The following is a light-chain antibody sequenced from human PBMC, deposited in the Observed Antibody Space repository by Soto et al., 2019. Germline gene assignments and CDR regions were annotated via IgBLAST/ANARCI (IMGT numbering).Light chain of an antibody. J-gene: IGKJ4*01. CDR2: DAS. CDR1: QSISSS. CDR3: QQRSNWPLT. Sequence: EIVLTQSPATLSLSPGERATLFCRASQSISSSLAWYQHKPGQAPRLLIYDASNRATGIPARFSGSGSGTDFTLTISSLEPEDFAVYYCQQRSNWPLTFGGGTKVEI. V-gene: IGKV3-11*01.